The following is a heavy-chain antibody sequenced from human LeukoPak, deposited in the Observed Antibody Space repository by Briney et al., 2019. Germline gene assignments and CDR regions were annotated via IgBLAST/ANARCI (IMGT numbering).Heavy chain of an antibody. J-gene: IGHJ4*02. CDR2: IYYSGST. CDR1: GGSISSGDYY. D-gene: IGHD3-9*01. Sequence: SETLSLTCTVSGGSISSGDYYWSWIRQPPGKGLEWIGYIYYSGSTYYNPSLKSRVTISVDTSKNQFSLKLSSVTAADTAVYYSARAPRYYDILTGYLRSYFDYWGQGTLVTVSS. CDR3: ARAPRYYDILTGYLRSYFDY. V-gene: IGHV4-30-4*01.